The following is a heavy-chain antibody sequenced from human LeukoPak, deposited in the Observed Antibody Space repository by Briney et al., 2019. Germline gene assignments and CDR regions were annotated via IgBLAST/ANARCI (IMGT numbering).Heavy chain of an antibody. CDR2: IIPIFGTA. D-gene: IGHD3-10*01. CDR1: GGTFSNYG. J-gene: IGHJ5*02. V-gene: IGHV1-69*13. Sequence: ASVKVSFKASGGTFSNYGITWVRQAPGQGLEWMGGIIPIFGTANYAQKFQGRVTITADESTSTAYMELSNLRSEDTAVYYCARGRDWFDPWGQGTLVTVSS. CDR3: ARGRDWFDP.